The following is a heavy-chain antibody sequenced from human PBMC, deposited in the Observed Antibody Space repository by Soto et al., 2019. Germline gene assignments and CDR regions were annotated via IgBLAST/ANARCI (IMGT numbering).Heavy chain of an antibody. D-gene: IGHD3-10*01. CDR3: ARSLWFGELLYYFDY. Sequence: ASVKVSCKASGYTFTGYYMHWVRQAPGQGLEWMGWINPNSGGTNYAQKFQGWVTMTRDTPISTAYMELSRLRSDDTAVYYCARSLWFGELLYYFDYWGQGTLVTVSS. V-gene: IGHV1-2*04. J-gene: IGHJ4*02. CDR2: INPNSGGT. CDR1: GYTFTGYY.